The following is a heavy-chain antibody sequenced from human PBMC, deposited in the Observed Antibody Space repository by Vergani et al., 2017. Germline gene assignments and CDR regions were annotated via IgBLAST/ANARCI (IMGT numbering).Heavy chain of an antibody. CDR2: IIPILGTA. V-gene: IGHV1-69*11. Sequence: QVQLVQSGAEVKKPGSSVKVSCKASGGTFSSYAISWVRQAPGQGLEWMGRIIPILGTANSAQKFQGRVTITADESTSTAYMELSSLRSEDTAVYYCSRLKFSPKRHDAFDIWGQGTMVTVSS. CDR1: GGTFSSYA. J-gene: IGHJ3*02. CDR3: SRLKFSPKRHDAFDI.